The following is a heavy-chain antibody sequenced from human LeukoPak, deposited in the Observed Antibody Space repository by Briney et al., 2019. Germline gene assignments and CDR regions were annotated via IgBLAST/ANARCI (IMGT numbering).Heavy chain of an antibody. CDR1: GYTFTSYD. V-gene: IGHV1-8*01. CDR2: MNPNSGTT. Sequence: ASVKVSCKASGYTFTSYDMNWVRQATGQGLEWMGWMNPNSGTTGYAQKFQGRVTMTRNTSISTAYMELSSLRSEDTAVHYCARRTGYYNYMDVWGKGTTVTVSS. J-gene: IGHJ6*03. D-gene: IGHD2-8*02. CDR3: ARRTGYYNYMDV.